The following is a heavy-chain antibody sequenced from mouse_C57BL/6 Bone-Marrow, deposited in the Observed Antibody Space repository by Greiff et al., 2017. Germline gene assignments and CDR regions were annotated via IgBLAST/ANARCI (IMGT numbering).Heavy chain of an antibody. J-gene: IGHJ4*01. CDR3: ARSYDYDDYNMDY. CDR1: GYTFTNYW. Sequence: QVQLQQPGAELVKPGASVKLSCKASGYTFTNYWMHWVKQRPGQGLEWIGMMHPNGGSPDYNEKFKSEATLSVDKSSRTAYMQLSSLTSDDSAVYYSARSYDYDDYNMDYWGQGTSVTVSS. CDR2: MHPNGGSP. D-gene: IGHD2-4*01. V-gene: IGHV1-64*01.